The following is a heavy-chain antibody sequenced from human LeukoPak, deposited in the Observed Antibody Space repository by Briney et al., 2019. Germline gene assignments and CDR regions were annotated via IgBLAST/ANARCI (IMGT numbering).Heavy chain of an antibody. D-gene: IGHD3-10*01. J-gene: IGHJ4*02. Sequence: SETLSLTCTVSGGSITSNFYYWGWLRQPPGKGLEWLGSIYYDGKTSYNPSLKSRVTISLDTSKSQFSLKLTSVTAADTAVYYCARHTASGLYYFDYWGQGTLVTVSS. CDR2: IYYDGKT. CDR1: GGSITSNFYY. CDR3: ARHTASGLYYFDY. V-gene: IGHV4-39*01.